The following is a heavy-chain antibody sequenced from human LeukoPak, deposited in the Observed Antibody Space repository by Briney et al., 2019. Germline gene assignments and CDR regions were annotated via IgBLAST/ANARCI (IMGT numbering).Heavy chain of an antibody. CDR3: VRGTTTNYFDY. D-gene: IGHD4-17*01. CDR1: GFTFRSYE. J-gene: IGHJ4*02. CDR2: INRSGDTK. V-gene: IGHV3-48*03. Sequence: GRSLRLSCAASGFTFRSYEMSWVRQAPGKGLQWVSYINRSGDTKHYADSVRGRFTVSRDNAKNSLYLQMNSPRDEDTAAYYCVRGTTTNYFDYWGQETLVTVSS.